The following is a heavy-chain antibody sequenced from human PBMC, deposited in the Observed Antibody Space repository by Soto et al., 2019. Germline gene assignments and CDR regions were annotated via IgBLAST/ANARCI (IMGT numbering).Heavy chain of an antibody. D-gene: IGHD3-22*01. CDR1: GFTFSSYG. J-gene: IGHJ4*02. V-gene: IGHV3-30*18. CDR2: ISYDGSNK. CDR3: AKDAPYYYDSSGYYGPFDY. Sequence: PVGSLRLSCAASGFTFSSYGIHWVRRAPGKGLEWVALISYDGSNKYYADSVKGRFTISRDNSKNTLYLQMNSLRAEDTAMYYCAKDAPYYYDSSGYYGPFDYWGQGTLVTVSS.